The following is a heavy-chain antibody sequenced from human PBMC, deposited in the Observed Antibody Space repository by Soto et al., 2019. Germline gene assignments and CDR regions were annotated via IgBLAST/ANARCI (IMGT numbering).Heavy chain of an antibody. CDR3: AAYYGMDV. V-gene: IGHV1-3*04. J-gene: IGHJ6*02. CDR2: INTGNGNT. Sequence: QVQLVQSGAEEKKPGASVKVSCKASGYTFTGYGIHWVRQAPGQRLEWMGWINTGNGNTKYSQNFQGRVSITRDTTASTAYMELSSLRSEDTAVYSCAAYYGMDVWGQGTTVTVSS. CDR1: GYTFTGYG.